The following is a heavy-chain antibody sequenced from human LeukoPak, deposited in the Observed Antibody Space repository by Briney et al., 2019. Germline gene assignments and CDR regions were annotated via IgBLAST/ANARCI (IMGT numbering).Heavy chain of an antibody. D-gene: IGHD1-1*01. CDR1: GGSINSYY. CDR2: IYYSGST. V-gene: IGHV4-59*08. Sequence: PSETLSLTCTVSGGSINSYYWSWIRQPPGKGLEWIGYIYYSGSTNYNPSLKSRVTISLDTSKNQFSLKLSSVTAADTAVYYCAGLRTWNFGYWGQGILVTVSS. J-gene: IGHJ4*02. CDR3: AGLRTWNFGY.